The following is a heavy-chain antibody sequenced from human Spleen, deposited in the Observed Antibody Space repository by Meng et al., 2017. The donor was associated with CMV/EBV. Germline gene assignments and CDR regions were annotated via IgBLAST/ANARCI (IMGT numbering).Heavy chain of an antibody. CDR1: GGSISSYY. CDR2: IYYSGST. J-gene: IGHJ6*02. CDR3: ARDIDYYGSGRPDYGMNV. D-gene: IGHD3-10*01. V-gene: IGHV4-59*01. Sequence: SETLSLTCTVSGGSISSYYWNWIRQPPGKGLEWIGYIYYSGSTNHNPSLKSRVTISVDTSKNQFSLKLSSVTAADTAVYYCARDIDYYGSGRPDYGMNVWGPETTVTVSS.